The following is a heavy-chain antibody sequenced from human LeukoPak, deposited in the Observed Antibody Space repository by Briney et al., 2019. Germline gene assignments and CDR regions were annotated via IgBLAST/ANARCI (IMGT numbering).Heavy chain of an antibody. J-gene: IGHJ4*02. CDR3: ARLGSDYGYVWGSYRPFDY. Sequence: SETLSLTCTVSGGSISSYYWSWIRQPAGKGLEWIGRIYTSGGTNYNPSPKSRVTMSVETSKNQFSLKLSSVTAADTAVYYCARLGSDYGYVWGSYRPFDYWGQGTLVTVSS. CDR1: GGSISSYY. CDR2: IYTSGGT. D-gene: IGHD3-16*02. V-gene: IGHV4-4*07.